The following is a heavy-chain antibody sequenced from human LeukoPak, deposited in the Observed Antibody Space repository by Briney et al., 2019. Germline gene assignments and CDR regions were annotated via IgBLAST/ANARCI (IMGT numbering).Heavy chain of an antibody. J-gene: IGHJ4*02. CDR3: AKGPVSAIVGATTLDY. V-gene: IGHV3-66*01. D-gene: IGHD1-26*01. CDR1: GFTVSSNY. CDR2: IYSGGHT. Sequence: GGSLRLSCAASGFTVSSNYMTWVRQAPGKGLEWVSIIYSGGHTYYADSVKGRFTISRDNSKNTVYPQMNSLRVEDTAVYYCAKGPVSAIVGATTLDYWGQGTLVTVSS.